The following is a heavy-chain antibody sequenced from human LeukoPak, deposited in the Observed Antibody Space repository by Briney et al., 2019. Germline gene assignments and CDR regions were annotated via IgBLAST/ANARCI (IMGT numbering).Heavy chain of an antibody. J-gene: IGHJ4*02. CDR1: GFTFSSYE. Sequence: GGSLRLSCAASGFTFSSYEMNWVRQAPGKGLEWVSYISTSGSPIYYADSVKGRFTISRDNAKNSLYLQMNSLRAEDTAVYYCARKYWSSTSCLFDYWGQGTLVTVSS. D-gene: IGHD2-2*01. V-gene: IGHV3-48*03. CDR2: ISTSGSPI. CDR3: ARKYWSSTSCLFDY.